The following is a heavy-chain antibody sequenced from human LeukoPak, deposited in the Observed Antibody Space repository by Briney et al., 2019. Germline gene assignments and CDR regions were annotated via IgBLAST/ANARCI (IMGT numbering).Heavy chain of an antibody. CDR2: ISAYNGNT. Sequence: ASVTVSCKASGYTFTSYGISWVRQAPGQGLEWMGWISAYNGNTNYAQKLQGRVTMTTDTSTSTAYMELRSLRSDDTAVYYCARESSSWSSYYYYYGMDVWGQGTTVTVSS. CDR3: ARESSSWSSYYYYYGMDV. V-gene: IGHV1-18*01. D-gene: IGHD6-13*01. J-gene: IGHJ6*02. CDR1: GYTFTSYG.